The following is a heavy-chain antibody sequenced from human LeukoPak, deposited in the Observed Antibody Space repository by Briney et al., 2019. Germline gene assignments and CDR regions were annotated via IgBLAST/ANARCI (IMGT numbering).Heavy chain of an antibody. V-gene: IGHV4-61*02. J-gene: IGHJ4*02. Sequence: SETLSLTCTVSGGSISSSSYYWGWIRQPAGKGLEWIGRIYTSGSTNHNPSLKSRVTMSVDTSKNQFSLKLTSVTAADTAVYYCARGRSTTVTIKLWGQGTLVTVSS. CDR2: IYTSGST. CDR3: ARGRSTTVTIKL. CDR1: GGSISSSSYY. D-gene: IGHD4-17*01.